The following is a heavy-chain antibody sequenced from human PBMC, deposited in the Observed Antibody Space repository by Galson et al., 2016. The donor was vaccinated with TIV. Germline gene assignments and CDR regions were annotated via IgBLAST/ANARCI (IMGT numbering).Heavy chain of an antibody. J-gene: IGHJ6*02. Sequence: SVKVSCKVSGYTFTELPMHWVRQVPGRGLEWMGGFDPEEGETIYAEMFQGRVTMTEDTSTDTAYMELSSLRSEDTAVYYCGTVGSSSWSPLPSSSYFGVDVWGQGTTVTVSS. CDR3: GTVGSSSWSPLPSSSYFGVDV. V-gene: IGHV1-24*01. CDR2: FDPEEGET. D-gene: IGHD1-26*01. CDR1: GYTFTELP.